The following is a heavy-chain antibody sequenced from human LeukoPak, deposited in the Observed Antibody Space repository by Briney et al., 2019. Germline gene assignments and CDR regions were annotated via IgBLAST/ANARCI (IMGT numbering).Heavy chain of an antibody. D-gene: IGHD3-10*01. Sequence: GGSLRLSCAASGFTFSSYGMHWVRQAPGKGLEWVAVISYDGSNKYYADSVKGRFTISRDNSKNTLYLQMNSLRAEDTAVYYCARAPDYGSGSYYMDCWGQGTLVTVSS. CDR2: ISYDGSNK. CDR3: ARAPDYGSGSYYMDC. J-gene: IGHJ4*02. CDR1: GFTFSSYG. V-gene: IGHV3-30*05.